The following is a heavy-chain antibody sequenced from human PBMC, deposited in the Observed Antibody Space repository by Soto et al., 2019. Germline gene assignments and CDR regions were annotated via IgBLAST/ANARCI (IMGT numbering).Heavy chain of an antibody. CDR3: ASPFDHGSSADYSIMEV. Sequence: PGESLKISCKASGCRFISYCIGWMSKMTGKGLEWMGIIYPGDSDIRYSPSFQGQVTISADKSISTAYLQWNSLKASDTAMYFCASPFDHGSSADYSIMEVWGHGTRVTVS. CDR2: IYPGDSDI. D-gene: IGHD6-6*01. CDR1: GCRFISYC. J-gene: IGHJ6*02. V-gene: IGHV5-51*01.